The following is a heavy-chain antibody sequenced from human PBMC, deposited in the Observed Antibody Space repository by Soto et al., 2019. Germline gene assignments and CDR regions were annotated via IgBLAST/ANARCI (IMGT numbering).Heavy chain of an antibody. CDR2: IGVGSGNR. Sequence: SVKVSCKASGFTFTSSAVQWVRQARGQRLEWIGWIGVGSGNRHYAQKFQERVTITRDMSTNTAYMELSSLRSEDTAVYYCAALGVNFDHWAQGTLVTVSS. V-gene: IGHV1-58*01. J-gene: IGHJ4*02. D-gene: IGHD2-8*01. CDR1: GFTFTSSA. CDR3: AALGVNFDH.